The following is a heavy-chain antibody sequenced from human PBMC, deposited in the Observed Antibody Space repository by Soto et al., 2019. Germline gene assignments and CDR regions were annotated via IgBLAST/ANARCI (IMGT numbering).Heavy chain of an antibody. V-gene: IGHV4-34*01. CDR3: ARVGVGTRGGYYYYYGMDV. CDR1: GGAFIGYY. J-gene: IGHJ6*02. CDR2: INHSGST. D-gene: IGHD1-7*01. Sequence: SETLSLTCAVYGGAFIGYYCIWIRHPPWKGLEWIVEINHSGSTNYNPSLKSRVTISVDTSKNQFSLKLSSVTAADTAVYYCARVGVGTRGGYYYYYGMDVWGQGTTVTVSS.